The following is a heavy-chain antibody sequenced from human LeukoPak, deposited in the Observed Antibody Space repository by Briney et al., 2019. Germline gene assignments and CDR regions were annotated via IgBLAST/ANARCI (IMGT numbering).Heavy chain of an antibody. Sequence: SETLSLTCTVSGGSITSYYWSWIRQPPGKGLEWIGYIYYSGNTNYSPSLKSRVTISEDTPKNQFSLKLSSVTAADPAVYYCARHSTYYYDSSGSKVGYFQHWGQGTLVTVSS. CDR1: GGSITSYY. J-gene: IGHJ1*01. CDR2: IYYSGNT. V-gene: IGHV4-59*08. CDR3: ARHSTYYYDSSGSKVGYFQH. D-gene: IGHD3-22*01.